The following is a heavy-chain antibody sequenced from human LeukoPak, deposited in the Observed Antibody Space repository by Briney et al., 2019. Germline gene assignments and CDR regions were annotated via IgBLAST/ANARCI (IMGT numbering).Heavy chain of an antibody. CDR3: ARPTAGPATQGYDS. Sequence: SETLSLTCTVSGGSINNSPYYWAWIRQPPGRGLEWIGSISDRGDTYHNPSLKSRVTISVDTSKNQFSLSVISVTAADTAVYFCARPTAGPATQGYDSWGQGILVTVAP. CDR2: ISDRGDT. V-gene: IGHV4-39*01. J-gene: IGHJ4*02. CDR1: GGSINNSPYY. D-gene: IGHD1-1*01.